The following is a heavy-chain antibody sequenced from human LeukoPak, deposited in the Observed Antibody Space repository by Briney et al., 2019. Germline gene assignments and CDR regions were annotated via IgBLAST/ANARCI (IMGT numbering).Heavy chain of an antibody. V-gene: IGHV4-34*01. CDR1: GGSVSDYY. Sequence: SETLSLTCTISGGSVSDYYWSWIRQPPGKGLEWIGEINHSGSTNYNPSLKSRVTISVDTSKNQFSLKLSPVTAADTAVYYCARAYGSGNKYYYMDVWGKGTTVTVSS. CDR2: INHSGST. J-gene: IGHJ6*03. CDR3: ARAYGSGNKYYYMDV. D-gene: IGHD3-10*01.